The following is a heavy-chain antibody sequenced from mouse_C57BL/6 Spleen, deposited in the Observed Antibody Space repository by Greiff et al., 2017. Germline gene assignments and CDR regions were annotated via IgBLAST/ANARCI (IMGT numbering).Heavy chain of an antibody. CDR1: GYTFTSYW. J-gene: IGHJ1*03. V-gene: IGHV1-61*01. CDR2: IYPSDSET. Sequence: QVQLQQPGAELVRPGSSVKLSCKASGYTFTSYWMDWVKQRPGQGLEWIGNIYPSDSETHYNQKFKDKATLTVDKSSSTAYMQLSSLTSEDSAVYYCARPDGQGWYFDVWGTGTTVTVSS. CDR3: ARPDGQGWYFDV. D-gene: IGHD2-3*01.